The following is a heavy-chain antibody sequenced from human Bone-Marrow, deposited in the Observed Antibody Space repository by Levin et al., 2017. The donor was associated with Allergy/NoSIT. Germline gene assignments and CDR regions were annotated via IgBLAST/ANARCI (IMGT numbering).Heavy chain of an antibody. V-gene: IGHV4-61*01. CDR2: IYYSGST. CDR3: ARQGGPGYFDA. CDR1: GGSVNSDICY. Sequence: MPSETLSLTCTVSGGSVNSDICYWSWIRQPPGKGLEWIGHIYYSGSTTYNPSLEIRVTISVDTSKNQFSLNLNSVTAEDTAVYYCARQGGPGYFDAWGQGALVTVSS. D-gene: IGHD5-12*01. J-gene: IGHJ5*02.